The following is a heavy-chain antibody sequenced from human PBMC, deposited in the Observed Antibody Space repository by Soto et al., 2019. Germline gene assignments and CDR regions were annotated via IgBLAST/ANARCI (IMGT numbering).Heavy chain of an antibody. Sequence: SETLSLTCAVYGGSFSGYYWSWIRQPPGKGLEWIGEINHSGSTNYNPSLKSRVTISVDTSKNQFSLKLSSVTAADTAVYYCARGGKTGAAAVYGMDVWGQGTTVTVSS. V-gene: IGHV4-34*01. CDR3: ARGGKTGAAAVYGMDV. CDR1: GGSFSGYY. J-gene: IGHJ6*02. CDR2: INHSGST. D-gene: IGHD6-13*01.